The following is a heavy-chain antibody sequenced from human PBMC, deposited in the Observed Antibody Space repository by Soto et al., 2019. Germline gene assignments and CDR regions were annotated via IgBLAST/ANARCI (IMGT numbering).Heavy chain of an antibody. CDR1: GGSVSSNSYS. CDR3: ARARNLLTGYYKGGFYYFDF. Sequence: SETLSLTCTVSGGSVSSNSYSWGWIRQSPGKGLEWIATIYSAENTYYHPSLLSRVTISLHTSNNQFSLTLDSVTAADTAVYYCARARNLLTGYYKGGFYYFDFWGEGILVTVS. D-gene: IGHD3-9*01. J-gene: IGHJ4*02. CDR2: IYSAENT. V-gene: IGHV4-39*07.